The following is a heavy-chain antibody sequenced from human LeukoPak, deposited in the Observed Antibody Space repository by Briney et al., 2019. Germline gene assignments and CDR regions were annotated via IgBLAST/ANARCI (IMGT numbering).Heavy chain of an antibody. Sequence: EASVKVSCKASGYTFTGYYMHWVRQAPGQGLEWMGWINPNSGGTNYAQKFQGRVTMTRDTSISTAYMELSSLRSEDTAVYYCARARGGPRRRPYYFDYWGQGTLVTVSS. D-gene: IGHD3-10*01. V-gene: IGHV1-2*02. CDR2: INPNSGGT. CDR1: GYTFTGYY. J-gene: IGHJ4*02. CDR3: ARARGGPRRRPYYFDY.